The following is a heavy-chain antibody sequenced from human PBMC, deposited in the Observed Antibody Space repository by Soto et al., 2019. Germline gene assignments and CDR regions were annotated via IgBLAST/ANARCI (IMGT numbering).Heavy chain of an antibody. CDR2: IYPRNSGT. D-gene: IGHD4-4*01. V-gene: IGHV5-51*03. CDR3: ARDRDYNGHSETFDI. J-gene: IGHJ3*02. Sequence: EVQVVQSGAEVKKPVETLKISCKVSGYSFNNYWIAWVRQRSGKGMGWMGIIYPRNSGTRYNPSFQGKVTISADESISTAYLQWSSVKASDTAIYYCARDRDYNGHSETFDIWGQGTMVTVSS. CDR1: GYSFNNYW.